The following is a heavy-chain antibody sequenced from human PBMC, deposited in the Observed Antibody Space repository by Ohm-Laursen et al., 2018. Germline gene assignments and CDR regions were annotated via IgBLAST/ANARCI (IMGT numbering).Heavy chain of an antibody. D-gene: IGHD3-9*01. J-gene: IGHJ4*02. CDR2: IHNSGST. CDR3: AVSEVRYSFTYLADF. V-gene: IGHV4-59*12. CDR1: GGSISSYY. Sequence: GTLSLTCTVSGGSISSYYWSWVRQPPGKGLEWIGYIHNSGSTNYNPSLKSRVTFSLDTSGNQFSLQLTSVTAADTAVYYCAVSEVRYSFTYLADFWGQGTLVTVPS.